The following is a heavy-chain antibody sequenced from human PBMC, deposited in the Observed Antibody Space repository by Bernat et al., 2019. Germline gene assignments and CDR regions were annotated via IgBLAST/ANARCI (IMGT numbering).Heavy chain of an antibody. CDR3: ARGLWSASDVAYYFDY. D-gene: IGHD3-3*01. V-gene: IGHV1-3*01. CDR1: GYTFTNYA. CDR2: INAGNGNT. J-gene: IGHJ4*02. Sequence: QVQLVQPGAEVKKPGASVKISCKASGYTFTNYAMQWVRQAPGQRLEWMGWINAGNGNTRYSQKFQGRVTITRDRSAGTAYMELSSLRSEDTAVYYCARGLWSASDVAYYFDYWGQGTLVTVSS.